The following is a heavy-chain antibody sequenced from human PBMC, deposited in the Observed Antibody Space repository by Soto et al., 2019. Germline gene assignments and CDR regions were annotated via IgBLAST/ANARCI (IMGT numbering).Heavy chain of an antibody. CDR1: GFTFSSYA. Sequence: DVQLLESGGDLVHPGGSLRLSCAASGFTFSSYAMSWVRQAPGKGLEWVSAITSSGGTTFYADSVKGRFTISRDNSIKTTFLKMNSLRAEDTAVYFCAKGAGRFHYAYWGQGALVTVSS. J-gene: IGHJ4*02. CDR3: AKGAGRFHYAY. D-gene: IGHD3-16*01. CDR2: ITSSGGTT. V-gene: IGHV3-23*01.